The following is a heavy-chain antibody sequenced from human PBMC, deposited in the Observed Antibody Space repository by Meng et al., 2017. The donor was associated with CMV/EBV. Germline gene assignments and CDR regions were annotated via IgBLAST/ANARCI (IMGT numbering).Heavy chain of an antibody. Sequence: SVKVSCKASGGTFSSYAISWVRQAPGQGLEWMGGITPILGIANYAQKFQGRVTITADKSTSTAYMELSSLRSEDTAVYYCAGDFSGIQPDVWGQGTTVTVSS. CDR2: ITPILGIA. J-gene: IGHJ6*02. D-gene: IGHD5-18*01. CDR1: GGTFSSYA. V-gene: IGHV1-69*10. CDR3: AGDFSGIQPDV.